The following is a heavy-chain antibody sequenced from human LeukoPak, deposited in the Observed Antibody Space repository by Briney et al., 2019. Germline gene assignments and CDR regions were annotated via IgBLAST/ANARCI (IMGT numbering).Heavy chain of an antibody. CDR3: AVSQRFAEPPGD. J-gene: IGHJ4*02. CDR2: LYYSGST. CDR1: GGSISSSTYY. V-gene: IGHV4-39*01. Sequence: SETLSLTCSVSGGSISSSTYYWGWIRQPPGKGLEWIGSLYYSGSTYYNPSLKSRVTFSVDTSKNQFSLNLSSVTAADTAVYCCAVSQRFAEPPGDWGQGTLVTVSS. D-gene: IGHD1-14*01.